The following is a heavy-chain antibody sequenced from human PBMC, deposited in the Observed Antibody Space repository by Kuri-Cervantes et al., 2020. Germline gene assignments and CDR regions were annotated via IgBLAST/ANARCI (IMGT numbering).Heavy chain of an antibody. J-gene: IGHJ3*02. CDR3: ARGGYYDSSGQDTDAFDI. Sequence: GESLKISCAASGFTFSSYSMNWVRQAPGKGLEWVSYISSSSSYIYYADSLKGRFTISRDNAKNSLYLQMNSLRAEDTAVYYCARGGYYDSSGQDTDAFDIWGQGTMVTVSS. CDR1: GFTFSSYS. D-gene: IGHD3-22*01. CDR2: ISSSSSYI. V-gene: IGHV3-21*05.